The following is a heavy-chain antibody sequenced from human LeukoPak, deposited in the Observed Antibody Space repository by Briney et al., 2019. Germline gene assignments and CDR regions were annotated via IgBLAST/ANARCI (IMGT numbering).Heavy chain of an antibody. Sequence: SETLSLTCVVSGGSINNYYWSWIRQPPGKGLEWIAYIYSSGNTNYNPSFKSRVTVSVDTSKNQLSLRLTSVAAADTAIYYCARQPSATAAFDIWGQGTMVIVSP. CDR1: GGSINNYY. V-gene: IGHV4-59*08. CDR3: ARQPSATAAFDI. CDR2: IYSSGNT. D-gene: IGHD5-18*01. J-gene: IGHJ3*02.